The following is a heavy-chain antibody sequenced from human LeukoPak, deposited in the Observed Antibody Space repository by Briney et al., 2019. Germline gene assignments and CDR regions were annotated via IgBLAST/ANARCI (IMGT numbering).Heavy chain of an antibody. CDR1: GFTFSNAW. D-gene: IGHD3-10*01. J-gene: IGHJ4*02. CDR3: ARDYRSVRGVATDY. V-gene: IGHV3-7*03. CDR2: INVYGSEK. Sequence: SGGSLRLSCAASGFTFSNAWMSWVRQAPGKGLEWVGYINVYGSEKFYVDSVKGRFSISRDNAKNSLYLQMNSLRAEDTAVYYCARDYRSVRGVATDYWGQGTLVTVSS.